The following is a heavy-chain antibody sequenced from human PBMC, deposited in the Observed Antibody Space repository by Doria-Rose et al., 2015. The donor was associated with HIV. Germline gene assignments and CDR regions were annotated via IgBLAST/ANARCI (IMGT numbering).Heavy chain of an antibody. D-gene: IGHD3-10*01. J-gene: IGHJ6*02. CDR2: TWYDGIKK. CDR1: GFTFSSYG. Sequence: SCAASGFTFSSYGMHWVRQAPGKGLEWVAATWYDGIKKYYADSVKGRFTVSRDNSKNTLYLQMNSLRVEDTAVYYCARDPDYYGSGAYYNGSNNYGMNVWGQGTTVTVSS. V-gene: IGHV3-33*01. CDR3: ARDPDYYGSGAYYNGSNNYGMNV.